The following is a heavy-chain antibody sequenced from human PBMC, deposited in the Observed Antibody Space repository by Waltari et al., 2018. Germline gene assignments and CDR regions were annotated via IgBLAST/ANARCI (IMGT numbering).Heavy chain of an antibody. CDR1: GGSISSYY. CDR3: ARGTSYYDILTGYYMGAPFDY. Sequence: QVQLQESGPGLVKPSETLSLTCTVSGGSISSYYWSWIRQPPGKGLEWIGYIYHSGSTNYNPSLKSRVTMSVDTSKNQFSLKLSSVTAADTAVYYCARGTSYYDILTGYYMGAPFDYWGQGTLVTVSS. D-gene: IGHD3-9*01. CDR2: IYHSGST. J-gene: IGHJ4*02. V-gene: IGHV4-59*01.